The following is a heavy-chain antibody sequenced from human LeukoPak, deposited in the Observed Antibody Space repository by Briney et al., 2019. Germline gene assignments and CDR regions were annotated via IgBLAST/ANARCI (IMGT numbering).Heavy chain of an antibody. J-gene: IGHJ6*03. CDR1: GFTFSSFS. CDR2: ISSTSSYI. D-gene: IGHD6-25*01. V-gene: IGHV3-21*01. Sequence: GGSLRLSCAASGFTFSSFSMNWVRQAPGKGLEWVSSISSTSSYIYYADSVKGRFTISRDKDKNSVYLQMTSLRAGDTAVYYCARDRGRYYMDVWGKGTTVTISS. CDR3: ARDRGRYYMDV.